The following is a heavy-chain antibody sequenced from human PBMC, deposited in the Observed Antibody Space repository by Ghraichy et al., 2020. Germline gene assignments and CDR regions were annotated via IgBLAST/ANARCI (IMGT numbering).Heavy chain of an antibody. Sequence: GGSLRLSCAASGFTFDDYAMHWVRQAPGKGLEWVSGISWNSGSIGYADSVKGRFTISRDNAKNSLYLQMNSLRAEDTALYYCARDSLRYCSSTSCSEFDYWGQGTLVTVSS. CDR1: GFTFDDYA. V-gene: IGHV3-9*01. CDR3: ARDSLRYCSSTSCSEFDY. J-gene: IGHJ4*02. CDR2: ISWNSGSI. D-gene: IGHD2-2*01.